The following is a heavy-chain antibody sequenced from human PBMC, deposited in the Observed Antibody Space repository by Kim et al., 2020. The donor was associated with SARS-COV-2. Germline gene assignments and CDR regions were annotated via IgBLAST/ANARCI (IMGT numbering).Heavy chain of an antibody. D-gene: IGHD6-19*01. CDR3: ARVAVAVIFGDAFDI. Sequence: DSVTGRFTLSRDHANTYLYLQMNSLRAEDTALYYCARVAVAVIFGDAFDIWGQGTMVTVSS. V-gene: IGHV3-20*03. J-gene: IGHJ3*02.